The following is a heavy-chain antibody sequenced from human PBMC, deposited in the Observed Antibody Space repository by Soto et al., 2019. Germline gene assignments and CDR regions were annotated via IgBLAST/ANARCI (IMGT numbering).Heavy chain of an antibody. D-gene: IGHD5-18*01. CDR2: IYWDDDK. CDR1: GFSLRSSGMG. Sequence: QITLKESGPPVVKPTQTLTLTCTFSGFSLRSSGMGVGWIRQPPGKALEWLALIYWDDDKRYSPSLKSRLNITKDTFQNQVVLTMTNMHPVDTATYFCGHSSRWLQLRDAFDIWGQGTMVTVSS. V-gene: IGHV2-5*02. CDR3: GHSSRWLQLRDAFDI. J-gene: IGHJ3*02.